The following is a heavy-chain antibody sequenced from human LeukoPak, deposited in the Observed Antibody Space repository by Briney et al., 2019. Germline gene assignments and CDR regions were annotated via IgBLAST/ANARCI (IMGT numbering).Heavy chain of an antibody. D-gene: IGHD3-9*01. V-gene: IGHV4-39*01. CDR3: AGLAGYYGFDY. J-gene: IGHJ4*02. Sequence: SETLSLTCTVSGGSSSSSSYYWGWIRQPPGKGLEWIGSSYYSGSTYYNPSLKSRVTISVDTSKNQFSLKLSSVTAADTAVYYCAGLAGYYGFDYWGQGTLVTVSS. CDR1: GGSSSSSSYY. CDR2: SYYSGST.